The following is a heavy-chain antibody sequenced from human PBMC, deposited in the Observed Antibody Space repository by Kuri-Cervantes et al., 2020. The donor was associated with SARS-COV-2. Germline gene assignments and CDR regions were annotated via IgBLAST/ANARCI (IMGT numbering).Heavy chain of an antibody. CDR1: GYSISSGYY. V-gene: IGHV4-38-2*01. CDR2: IYHSGST. CDR3: ARVGATNPVVDY. J-gene: IGHJ4*02. D-gene: IGHD1-26*01. Sequence: ESLKISCAVSGYSISSGYYWGWIRQPPGKGLEWIGSIYHSGSTYYNPSLKSRVTISVDTSKNQFSLKLSSVTAADTAVYYCARVGATNPVVDYWGQGTLVTVSS.